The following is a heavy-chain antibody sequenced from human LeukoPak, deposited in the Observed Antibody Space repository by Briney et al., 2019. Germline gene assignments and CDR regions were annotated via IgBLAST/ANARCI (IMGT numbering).Heavy chain of an antibody. Sequence: PGGSLRLSCAASGFTFSSYAMHWVRQAPGKGLEWVAVISYDGSNKYYADSVKGRFTISRDNSKNTLYLQMNSLRAEDTAVYYCARGPSVYYDSSGYSTALDYWGRGTLVTVSS. J-gene: IGHJ4*02. V-gene: IGHV3-30*04. CDR2: ISYDGSNK. CDR1: GFTFSSYA. D-gene: IGHD3-22*01. CDR3: ARGPSVYYDSSGYSTALDY.